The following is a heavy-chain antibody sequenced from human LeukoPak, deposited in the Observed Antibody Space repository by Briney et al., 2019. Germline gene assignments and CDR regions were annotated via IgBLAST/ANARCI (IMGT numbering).Heavy chain of an antibody. CDR1: GFSFISYG. CDR3: AKRPSDYGDYVSYFDY. J-gene: IGHJ4*02. CDR2: ISDDGRSK. D-gene: IGHD4-17*01. V-gene: IGHV3-30*18. Sequence: GGSLRLSCAAAGFSFISYGMHWVRQAPGKGLEWVGVISDDGRSKDYADSVKGRFTISRDNSKDTLYLQMNSLRAEDTAVYYCAKRPSDYGDYVSYFDYWGRGTLVTVSS.